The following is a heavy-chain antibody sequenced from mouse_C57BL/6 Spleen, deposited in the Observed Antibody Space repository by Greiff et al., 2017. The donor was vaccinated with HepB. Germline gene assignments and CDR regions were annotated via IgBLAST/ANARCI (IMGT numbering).Heavy chain of an antibody. CDR3: ARGITTVVPYYFDY. J-gene: IGHJ2*01. V-gene: IGHV1-59*01. Sequence: QVQLQQPGAELVRPGTSVKLSCKASGYTFTSYWMHWVKQRPGQGLEWIGVIDPSDSYTNYNQKFKGKATLTVDTSSSTAYMQLSSLTSEDSAVYYCARGITTVVPYYFDYWGQGTTLTVSS. CDR1: GYTFTSYW. D-gene: IGHD1-1*01. CDR2: IDPSDSYT.